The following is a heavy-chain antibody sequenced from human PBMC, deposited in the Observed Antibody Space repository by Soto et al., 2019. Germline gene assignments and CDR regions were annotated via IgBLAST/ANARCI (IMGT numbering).Heavy chain of an antibody. Sequence: GASVKVSCKASGYTFTSYGISWVRQAPGQGLEWMGWISAYNGNTNYAQKLQGRVTMTTDTSTRTAYMELRSLRSDDTAVYYCARETVGFLEWTLYYYYGMDVWGQGTTVTVSS. J-gene: IGHJ6*02. CDR2: ISAYNGNT. D-gene: IGHD3-3*02. CDR3: ARETVGFLEWTLYYYYGMDV. V-gene: IGHV1-18*04. CDR1: GYTFTSYG.